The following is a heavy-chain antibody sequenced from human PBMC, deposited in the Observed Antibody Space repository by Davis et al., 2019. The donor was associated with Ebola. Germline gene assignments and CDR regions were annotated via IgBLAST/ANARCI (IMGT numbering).Heavy chain of an antibody. J-gene: IGHJ4*02. CDR2: IRSKANSYAT. CDR1: GFTFSGSA. CDR3: TSGELGAPPFDY. Sequence: PGGSLRLSCAASGFTFSGSAMHWVRQASGKGLEWVGRIRSKANSYATAYAASVKGRFTISRDDSKNTAYLQMNSLKTEDTAVYYCTSGELGAPPFDYWGQGTLVTVSS. V-gene: IGHV3-73*01. D-gene: IGHD7-27*01.